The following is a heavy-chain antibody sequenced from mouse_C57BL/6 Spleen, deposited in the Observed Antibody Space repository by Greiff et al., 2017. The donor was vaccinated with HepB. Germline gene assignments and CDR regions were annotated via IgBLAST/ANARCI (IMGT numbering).Heavy chain of an antibody. D-gene: IGHD3-2*02. CDR3: ARGGSSGYDY. CDR2: IYPGDGDT. J-gene: IGHJ2*01. CDR1: GYAFSSSW. Sequence: QVQLKQSGPELVKPGASVKISCKASGYAFSSSWMNWVKQRPGKGLEWIGRIYPGDGDTNYNGKFKGKATLTADKSSSTAYMKLSSLTSEDSAVYFCARGGSSGYDYWGQGTTLTVSS. V-gene: IGHV1-82*01.